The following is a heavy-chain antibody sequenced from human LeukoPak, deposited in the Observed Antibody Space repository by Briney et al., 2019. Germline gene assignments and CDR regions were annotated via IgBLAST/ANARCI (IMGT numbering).Heavy chain of an antibody. CDR1: GGSFSGYY. Sequence: SETLSLTCAVYGGSFSGYYWSWLRQPPGKGLEWLGEINHSGSTNYNPPLKSRVTISVDTAKSQFSLYLSSVTAADTAVDYCAREAYYYDSSGYRRFDYWGQGTLVTVSS. CDR2: INHSGST. V-gene: IGHV4-34*01. D-gene: IGHD3-22*01. CDR3: AREAYYYDSSGYRRFDY. J-gene: IGHJ4*02.